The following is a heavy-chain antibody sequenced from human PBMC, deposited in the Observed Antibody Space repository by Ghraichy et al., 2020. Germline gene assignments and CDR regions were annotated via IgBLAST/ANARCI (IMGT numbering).Heavy chain of an antibody. Sequence: ESLNISCTVSGGSISSYYWSWIRQPPGKGLEWIGYIYYSGSTNYNPSLKSRVTISVDTSKNQFSLKLSSVTAADTAVYYCASGSYDRPYFDYWGQGTLVTVSS. CDR1: GGSISSYY. CDR3: ASGSYDRPYFDY. V-gene: IGHV4-59*01. CDR2: IYYSGST. J-gene: IGHJ4*02. D-gene: IGHD2-21*01.